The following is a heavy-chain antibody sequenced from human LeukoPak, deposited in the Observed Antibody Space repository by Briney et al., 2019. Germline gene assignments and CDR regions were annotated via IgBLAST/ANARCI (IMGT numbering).Heavy chain of an antibody. Sequence: GASVHVSCKASGYTFTSYDLNWVRQPTGQGLEWMGWMNPNSGNTGYAQKFQGRVTMTRNTSISTAYMELSSLRSEDTAVYYCARGLGPQHHRVATIVGYYYYYGRDVWGQGTTVTVFS. J-gene: IGHJ6*02. CDR2: MNPNSGNT. CDR3: ARGLGPQHHRVATIVGYYYYYGRDV. CDR1: GYTFTSYD. V-gene: IGHV1-8*01. D-gene: IGHD5-12*01.